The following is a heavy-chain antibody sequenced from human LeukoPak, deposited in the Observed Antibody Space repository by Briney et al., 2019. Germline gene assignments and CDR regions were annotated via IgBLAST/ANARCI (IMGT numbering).Heavy chain of an antibody. D-gene: IGHD6-13*01. Sequence: GGSLRLSCLASGFTFNNFWMSWVRQAPGKGLEWVTNIKEDGSEKYYVDFVKGRFTISRDNARNLLYLQINSLRVEDTAVYYCANIAAAGLGDWGQGTLVTVSS. V-gene: IGHV3-7*01. CDR2: IKEDGSEK. CDR1: GFTFNNFW. CDR3: ANIAAAGLGD. J-gene: IGHJ4*02.